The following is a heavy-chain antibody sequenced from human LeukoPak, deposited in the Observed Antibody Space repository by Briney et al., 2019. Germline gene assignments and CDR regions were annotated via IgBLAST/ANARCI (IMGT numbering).Heavy chain of an antibody. V-gene: IGHV4-59*01. J-gene: IGHJ4*02. Sequence: PSETLSLTCTVSGGSISSYYWSWIRQPPGKGLEWIGYIYYSGSTNYNPSLESRVTISVDTSKNQFSLKLSSVTAADTAVYYCAREGVGDGYNFDYWGQGTLVTVSS. CDR2: IYYSGST. CDR1: GGSISSYY. D-gene: IGHD5-24*01. CDR3: AREGVGDGYNFDY.